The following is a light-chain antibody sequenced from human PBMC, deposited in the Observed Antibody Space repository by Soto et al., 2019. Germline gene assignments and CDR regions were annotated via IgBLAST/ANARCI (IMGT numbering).Light chain of an antibody. J-gene: IGKJ1*01. CDR1: QSISSW. CDR3: QQYNSYSQT. V-gene: IGKV1-5*01. CDR2: DAS. Sequence: DIQMTQSPSTLSASVGDRVTITCRASQSISSWLAWYQQKPGKAPNLLIYDASSLESGVPSRFSGSGSGTESTLTISSLQPDDFATYYCQQYNSYSQTFGQGTKVDIK.